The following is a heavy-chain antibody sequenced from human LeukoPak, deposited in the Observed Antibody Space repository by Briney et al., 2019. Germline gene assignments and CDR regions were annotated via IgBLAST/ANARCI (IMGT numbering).Heavy chain of an antibody. Sequence: SETLSLTCAVYGGSFSGYYWSWIRQPPGKGLEWIGYIYYSGSTYYNPSLKSRVTISVDTSKNQFSLKLSSVTAADTAVYYCARKDYGDYTYNWFDPWGQGTLVTVSS. D-gene: IGHD4-17*01. CDR2: IYYSGST. CDR1: GGSFSGYY. J-gene: IGHJ5*02. CDR3: ARKDYGDYTYNWFDP. V-gene: IGHV4-34*09.